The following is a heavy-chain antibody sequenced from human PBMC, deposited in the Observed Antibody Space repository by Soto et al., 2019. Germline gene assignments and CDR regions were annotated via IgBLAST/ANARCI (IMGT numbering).Heavy chain of an antibody. CDR1: GFSFSHYW. V-gene: IGHV3-74*01. D-gene: IGHD3-10*01. CDR3: ADSWLPTSY. J-gene: IGHJ4*02. Sequence: GGTLRLSCAASGFSFSHYWIHWVRQAPGKGLVWVSRISPDGRTTTYADSVKGRFTIPRDNAKSTLYLQMNSLTVEDGAVYYCADSWLPTSYWGPGTLVTVSS. CDR2: ISPDGRTT.